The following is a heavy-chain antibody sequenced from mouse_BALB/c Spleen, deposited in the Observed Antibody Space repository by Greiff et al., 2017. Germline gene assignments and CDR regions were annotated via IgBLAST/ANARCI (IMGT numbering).Heavy chain of an antibody. CDR1: GYSFTSYY. CDR2: IDPFNGGT. Sequence: SGPELMKPGASVKISCKASGYSFTSYYMHWVKQSHGKSLEWIGYIDPFNGGTSYNQKFKGKATLTVDKSSSTAYMHLSSLTSEDSAVYYCATYGNYPAWFAYWGQGTLVTVSA. CDR3: ATYGNYPAWFAY. D-gene: IGHD2-1*01. J-gene: IGHJ3*01. V-gene: IGHV1S135*01.